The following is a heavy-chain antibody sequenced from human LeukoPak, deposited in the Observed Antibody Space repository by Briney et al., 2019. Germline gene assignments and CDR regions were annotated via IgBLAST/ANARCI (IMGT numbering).Heavy chain of an antibody. CDR1: GYSFTSYW. V-gene: IGHV5-51*01. D-gene: IGHD3-9*01. CDR2: IYPGDSDT. J-gene: IGHJ3*02. Sequence: GESLKISCKGSGYSFTSYWIGWVRQMPGKGLEWMGIIYPGDSDTRYSPSFQGHVTISADKSISTAYLQWSSLKASDTAMYYCARRYYDILTGPGAFDIWGQGTMVTVS. CDR3: ARRYYDILTGPGAFDI.